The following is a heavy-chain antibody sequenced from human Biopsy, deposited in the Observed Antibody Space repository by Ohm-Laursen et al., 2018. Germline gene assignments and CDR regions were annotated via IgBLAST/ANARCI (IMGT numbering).Heavy chain of an antibody. J-gene: IGHJ4*02. D-gene: IGHD4-11*01. CDR1: GFTFNKHA. Sequence: SLRLSCAAFGFTFNKHAMNWVRQAPGKGLEWVAVIWYDGSNKYYGDSVQGRFTISRDNSKNTVYLQMNSLRAEDTAIYYCARDSTINTVTTADYWGQGTLVTVSS. CDR2: IWYDGSNK. V-gene: IGHV3-33*01. CDR3: ARDSTINTVTTADY.